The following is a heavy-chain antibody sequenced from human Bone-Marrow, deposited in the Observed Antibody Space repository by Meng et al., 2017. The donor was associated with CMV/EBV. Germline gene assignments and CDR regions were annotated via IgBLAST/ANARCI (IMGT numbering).Heavy chain of an antibody. V-gene: IGHV3-21*01. CDR3: ARMGDLDIVVVPAAIDDAFDI. D-gene: IGHD2-2*03. J-gene: IGHJ3*02. CDR2: ISSSSSYI. CDR1: GFAFIDYS. Sequence: GESLKISCSASGFAFIDYSLHWVRQAPGKGLEWVSSISSSSSYIYYADSVKGRFTISRDNAKNSLYLQMNSLRAEDTAVYYCARMGDLDIVVVPAAIDDAFDIWGQGTRVTGSS.